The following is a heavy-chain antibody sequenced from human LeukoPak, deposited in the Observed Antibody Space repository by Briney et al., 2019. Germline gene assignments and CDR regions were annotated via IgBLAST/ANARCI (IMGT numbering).Heavy chain of an antibody. CDR1: GGSISSGGYY. CDR2: IYYSGST. D-gene: IGHD6-13*01. CDR3: ARGSKAAPGTFDY. Sequence: SETLSLTCTVSGGSISSGGYYWSWIRQHPGKGLEWIGYIYYSGSTYYNPSLKSRVTISVDTSKNQFSLKLSSVTAADTAVYYCARGSKAAPGTFDYWGQGTLVTVSS. J-gene: IGHJ4*02. V-gene: IGHV4-31*03.